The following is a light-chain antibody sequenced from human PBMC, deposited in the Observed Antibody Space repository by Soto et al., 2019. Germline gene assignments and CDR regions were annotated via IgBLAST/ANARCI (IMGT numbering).Light chain of an antibody. CDR3: QQYGSSPRT. Sequence: EIVLTQSPATLSVSPGERATLSCRASQSVRSNFAWYQQKPGQAPRLLIYGASIRATGIPDRFSGSGSGTEFTLTISRLEPEDFAVYYCQQYGSSPRTFGQGTKVDIK. CDR1: QSVRSN. CDR2: GAS. V-gene: IGKV3-20*01. J-gene: IGKJ1*01.